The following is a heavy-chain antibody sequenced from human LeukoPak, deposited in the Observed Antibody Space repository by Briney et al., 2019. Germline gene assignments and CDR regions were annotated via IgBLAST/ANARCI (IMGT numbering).Heavy chain of an antibody. Sequence: PSQTLSLTCTVSGGSISSGSYYWSWTRQPAGKGLEWIGRIYTSGSTNYNPSLKSRVTISVDTSKNQFSLNLWSVTAADTAVYYCARDRASYNWFDPWGQGTLVTVSS. J-gene: IGHJ5*02. CDR1: GGSISSGSYY. CDR3: ARDRASYNWFDP. D-gene: IGHD6-6*01. V-gene: IGHV4-61*02. CDR2: IYTSGST.